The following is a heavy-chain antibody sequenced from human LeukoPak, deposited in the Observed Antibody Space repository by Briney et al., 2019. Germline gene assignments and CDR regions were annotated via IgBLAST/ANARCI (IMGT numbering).Heavy chain of an antibody. CDR1: GFTLSGDC. V-gene: IGHV3-15*01. CDR3: TTMGAS. D-gene: IGHD3-16*01. CDR2: IKTISEGGTT. J-gene: IGHJ5*02. Sequence: GGSLRLSCSASGFTLSGDCLIWVRQAPGKGLEWVARIKTISEGGTTDYAAPVKGRFTISRDDSKNTLYLQMNSLKTEDTALYYCTTMGASWGQGTLVTVSS.